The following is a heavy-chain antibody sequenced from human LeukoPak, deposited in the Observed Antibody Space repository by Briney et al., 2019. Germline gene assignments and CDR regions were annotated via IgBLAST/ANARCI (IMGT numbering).Heavy chain of an antibody. CDR1: GGSFSGYY. V-gene: IGHV4-34*01. CDR3: ASGYYYDSSGYPLRY. CDR2: INHSGST. J-gene: IGHJ4*02. D-gene: IGHD3-22*01. Sequence: SETLSLTCAVYGGSFSGYYWSWIRQPPGKGLEWIGEINHSGSTNYNPSLKSRVTISVDTSKTQFSLKLSSVTAADTAVYYCASGYYYDSSGYPLRYWGQGTLVTVSS.